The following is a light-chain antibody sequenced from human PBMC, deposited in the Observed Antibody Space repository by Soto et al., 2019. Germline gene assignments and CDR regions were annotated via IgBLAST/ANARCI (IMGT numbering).Light chain of an antibody. V-gene: IGLV2-11*01. Sequence: QSVLTQPRSVSASPGQSVTISCTGTSSDVGGYNYVSWYQQYPGKVPKLMISDVTKRPSGVPDRFSGSKSGNTASLTISGLQAEDEADYYCCSYAGTYTFVFSGGTKLTVL. J-gene: IGLJ3*02. CDR3: CSYAGTYTFV. CDR1: SSDVGGYNY. CDR2: DVT.